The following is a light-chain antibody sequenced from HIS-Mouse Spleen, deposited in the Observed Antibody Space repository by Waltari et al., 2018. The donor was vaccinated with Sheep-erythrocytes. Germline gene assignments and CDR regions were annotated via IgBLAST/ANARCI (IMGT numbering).Light chain of an antibody. CDR1: SSDVCRYNY. V-gene: IGLV2-11*01. J-gene: IGLJ1*01. CDR3: CSYAGSYNHV. CDR2: DVS. Sequence: QSALTQPRSVSGSPGQSVTISCTGTSSDVCRYNYVPWYQQHPGKAPKLMIYDVSKRPSGVPDRFSGSKSGNTASLTISGLQAEDEADYYCCSYAGSYNHVFATGTKVTVL.